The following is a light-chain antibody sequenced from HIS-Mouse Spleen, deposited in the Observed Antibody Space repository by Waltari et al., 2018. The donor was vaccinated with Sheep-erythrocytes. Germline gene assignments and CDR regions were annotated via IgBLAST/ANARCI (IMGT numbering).Light chain of an antibody. J-gene: IGLJ3*02. Sequence: QSALTQPRSVSGSPGQSVTISCTGTSSDVGGYNYVSWYQQHPGKAPKLMIYDVSKRPSGVPDRFSGSKSGNTASLPISGLQAEDEADYYCCSYAGSSTPWVFGGGTKLTVL. CDR3: CSYAGSSTPWV. CDR2: DVS. V-gene: IGLV2-11*01. CDR1: SSDVGGYNY.